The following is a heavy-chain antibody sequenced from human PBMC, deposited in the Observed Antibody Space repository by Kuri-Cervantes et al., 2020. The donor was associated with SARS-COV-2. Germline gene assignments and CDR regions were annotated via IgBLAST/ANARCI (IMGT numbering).Heavy chain of an antibody. CDR2: IWYDGSNK. CDR1: GFTFSSYG. Sequence: GESLKISCAASGFTFSSYGMLWVRQAPGRGLEWVALIWYDGSNKYYADSVKGRFTISRDNSKDTLYLQMNSLRAEDTAVYYCASDTDYDFWSDDYYGMDVWGQGTTVTVSS. D-gene: IGHD3-3*01. J-gene: IGHJ6*02. V-gene: IGHV3-33*01. CDR3: ASDTDYDFWSDDYYGMDV.